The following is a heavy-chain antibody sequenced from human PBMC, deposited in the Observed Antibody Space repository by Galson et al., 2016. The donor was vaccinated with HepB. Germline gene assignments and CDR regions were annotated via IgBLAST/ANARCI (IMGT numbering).Heavy chain of an antibody. V-gene: IGHV1-24*01. D-gene: IGHD1-26*01. CDR3: ATGSLTVSGSFYYFAH. CDR2: FDPEDGET. Sequence: SVKVSCKVSTYTLAEVSMHWVRQAPGKGLEWMGTFDPEDGETLYAQGFQGRVTMTEDTSSYTAYMELSSLNSDDTAVYYCATGSLTVSGSFYYFAHWGQGTLVTVSS. CDR1: TYTLAEVS. J-gene: IGHJ4*02.